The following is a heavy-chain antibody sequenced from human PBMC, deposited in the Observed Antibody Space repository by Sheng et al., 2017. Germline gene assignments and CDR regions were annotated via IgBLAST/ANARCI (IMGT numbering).Heavy chain of an antibody. V-gene: IGHV4-38-2*01. Sequence: QVQLQESGPGLGEAFGDPCPSPXLSLVTPSPVVTTGAGSGSPQGRGWSGLGVSIIVGAPTTTPVPQSRVTIXVDTSKNQFSLKLSSVTAADTAVYYCARSSIAAHLPAFDIWGQGTMVTVSS. CDR2: SIIVGAP. J-gene: IGHJ3*02. CDR1: VTPSPVVTT. CDR3: ARSSIAAHLPAFDI. D-gene: IGHD6-6*01.